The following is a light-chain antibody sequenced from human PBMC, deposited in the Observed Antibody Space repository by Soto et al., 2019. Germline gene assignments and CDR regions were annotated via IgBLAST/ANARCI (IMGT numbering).Light chain of an antibody. CDR2: LVS. J-gene: IGKJ1*01. CDR3: MQGTHWPWT. V-gene: IGKV2-30*02. CDR1: QSIVHSNGYTY. Sequence: DVVMTQSPLSLPVTPGQPASISCRSSQSIVHSNGYTYLNWFQQRPGQSPRRLIYLVSDRDSGVPDRFSGSGSGTDFTLKISRVEAEDVRVYYCMQGTHWPWTFGQGTKVEIK.